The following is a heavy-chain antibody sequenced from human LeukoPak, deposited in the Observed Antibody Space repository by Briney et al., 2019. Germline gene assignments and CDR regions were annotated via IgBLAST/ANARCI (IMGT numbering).Heavy chain of an antibody. D-gene: IGHD4-17*01. CDR2: IYSGGTT. CDR3: ARGHSGDPAFDI. J-gene: IGHJ3*02. Sequence: GGSLRLSCAASGFTVSSNYMTWVRQVPGRGLEWVSVIYSGGTTYYADSVKGRFTISRDNSKNTLYLQMNSLRAEDTALYYCARGHSGDPAFDIWGQGKMVTVSS. V-gene: IGHV3-53*01. CDR1: GFTVSSNY.